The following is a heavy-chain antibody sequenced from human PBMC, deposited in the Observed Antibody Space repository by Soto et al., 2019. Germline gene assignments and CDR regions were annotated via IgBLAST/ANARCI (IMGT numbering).Heavy chain of an antibody. D-gene: IGHD3-10*01. CDR2: IYHSGST. V-gene: IGHV4-38-2*02. CDR1: GYSISSGYY. CDR3: ARDMVRGVYYYYYGMDV. J-gene: IGHJ6*02. Sequence: SETLSLTCAVSGYSISSGYYWGWIRQPPGKGLEWIRSIYHSGSTYYNPSLKSRVTISVDTSKNQFSLKLSSVTAADTAVYYCARDMVRGVYYYYYGMDVWGQGTTVTVSS.